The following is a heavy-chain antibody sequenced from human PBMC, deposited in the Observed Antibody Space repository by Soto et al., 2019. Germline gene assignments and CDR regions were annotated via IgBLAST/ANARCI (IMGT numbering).Heavy chain of an antibody. Sequence: GGSLRLSCAASGFTCSSYGMHWVRQAPGKGLEWVAVIWYDGSNKYYADSVKGRFTISRDNSKNTLYLQMNSLRAEDTAVYYCARDHYYYGSGSYSGTEAFDIWGQGTMVTVSS. V-gene: IGHV3-33*01. CDR3: ARDHYYYGSGSYSGTEAFDI. CDR1: GFTCSSYG. CDR2: IWYDGSNK. J-gene: IGHJ3*02. D-gene: IGHD3-10*01.